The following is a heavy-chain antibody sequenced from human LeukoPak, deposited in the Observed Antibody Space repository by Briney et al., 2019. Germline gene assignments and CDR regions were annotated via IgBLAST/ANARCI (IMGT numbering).Heavy chain of an antibody. D-gene: IGHD3-10*01. CDR2: ISGSGGST. CDR1: GFTFSSYG. Sequence: PGGTLRLSCAASGFTFSSYGMSWVRQAPGKGLEWVSAISGSGGSTYYADSVKGRFTISRDNSKNTPYLQMNSLRAEDTAVYYCAKAGERITMVRGQGAFDIWGQGTMVTVSS. CDR3: AKAGERITMVRGQGAFDI. V-gene: IGHV3-23*01. J-gene: IGHJ3*02.